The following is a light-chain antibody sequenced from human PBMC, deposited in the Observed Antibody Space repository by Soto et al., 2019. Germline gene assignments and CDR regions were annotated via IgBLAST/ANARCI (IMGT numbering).Light chain of an antibody. CDR2: DDS. V-gene: IGLV3-21*02. J-gene: IGLJ2*01. Sequence: SYELAQPPSVSVAPGQTAKITCGGNNIGRKSVHWYQQKPGQAPVLVVYDDSDRPSGIPDRFSGSNSGNTATLTISRVEAGDEADYYCQVWDSSSDHVVFGGGTQLTVL. CDR1: NIGRKS. CDR3: QVWDSSSDHVV.